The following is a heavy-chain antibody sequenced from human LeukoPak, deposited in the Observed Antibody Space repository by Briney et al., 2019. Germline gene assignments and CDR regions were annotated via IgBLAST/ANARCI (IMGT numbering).Heavy chain of an antibody. D-gene: IGHD7-27*01. V-gene: IGHV3-72*01. Sequence: GSLILSCAASGFTFSDHHMDWVRQAPGKGLEWVGRSRNKANSYTTEYAASVKGRFTISRDDSENSLYLQMNSLKIEDTAVFYCARGRSGEFDYWGQGTLVTVSS. CDR1: GFTFSDHH. J-gene: IGHJ4*02. CDR2: SRNKANSYTT. CDR3: ARGRSGEFDY.